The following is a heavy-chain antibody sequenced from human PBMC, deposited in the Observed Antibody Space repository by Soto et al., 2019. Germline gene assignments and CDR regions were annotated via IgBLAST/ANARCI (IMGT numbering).Heavy chain of an antibody. D-gene: IGHD5-18*01. Sequence: AASVKVSCKASGYTFTRYGISWVRQAPGQGLEWMAWISAHNGNTKYAQRLQGRLTMTTDTSTSTAYMELRSLRSDDTAVYYCARDTWIQLWLDYYGMDVWGQGTTVTVSS. V-gene: IGHV1-18*01. CDR1: GYTFTRYG. CDR3: ARDTWIQLWLDYYGMDV. J-gene: IGHJ6*02. CDR2: ISAHNGNT.